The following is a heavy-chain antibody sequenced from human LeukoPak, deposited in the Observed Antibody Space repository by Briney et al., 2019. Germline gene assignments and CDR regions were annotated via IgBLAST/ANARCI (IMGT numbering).Heavy chain of an antibody. J-gene: IGHJ4*02. CDR3: ASGAQIITMIVVVPTGY. CDR2: INTNSGGT. Sequence: ASVKVSCMAPGYTFTVYYMHWVRQAPGQGLEWMGWINTNSGGTNYAQKCQGRVTMTRDTYISTDYMELSRLRSDDTAVYYCASGAQIITMIVVVPTGYWGQGTLVTVSS. CDR1: GYTFTVYY. V-gene: IGHV1-2*02. D-gene: IGHD3-22*01.